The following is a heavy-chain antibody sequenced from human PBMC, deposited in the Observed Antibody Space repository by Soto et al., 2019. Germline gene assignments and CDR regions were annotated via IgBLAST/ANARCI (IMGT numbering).Heavy chain of an antibody. CDR2: IWYDGSNK. D-gene: IGHD2-2*01. J-gene: IGHJ4*02. CDR1: GFTFSSYG. V-gene: IGHV3-33*01. CDR3: ARDPRPHDYCSSTSCYFAY. Sequence: RRLSCAASGFTFSSYGMHWVRQAPGKGLEWVAVIWYDGSNKYYADSVKGRFTISRDNSKNTLYLQMNSLRAEDTAVYYCARDPRPHDYCSSTSCYFAYWGQGTLVTVSS.